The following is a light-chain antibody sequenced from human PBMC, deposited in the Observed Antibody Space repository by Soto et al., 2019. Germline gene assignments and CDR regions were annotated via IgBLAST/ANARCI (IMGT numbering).Light chain of an antibody. J-gene: IGLJ3*02. CDR1: NIGSKS. V-gene: IGLV3-21*04. CDR3: QVWDSSTEQGV. Sequence: SYELTQPPSVSLAPGKTARITCGGNNIGSKSVHWYQQKPGQAPVLIIYYDSDRPSGIPERFSGSNSGNTATLTIGRVEAGDEADYFCQVWDSSTEQGVFGGGTKLTVL. CDR2: YDS.